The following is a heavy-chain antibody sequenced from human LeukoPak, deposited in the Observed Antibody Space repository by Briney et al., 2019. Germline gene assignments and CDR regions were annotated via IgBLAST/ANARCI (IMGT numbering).Heavy chain of an antibody. Sequence: PSETLSLTCAVYGGSFSGYYWSWIRQPPGKGLEWIGEINHSGSTNYNPSLKSRVTISVDTSKNQVSLNLSSVTAADTAVYYCARDHPERYYFDYWGQGTLVTISS. CDR1: GGSFSGYY. J-gene: IGHJ4*02. CDR2: INHSGST. D-gene: IGHD1-14*01. CDR3: ARDHPERYYFDY. V-gene: IGHV4-34*01.